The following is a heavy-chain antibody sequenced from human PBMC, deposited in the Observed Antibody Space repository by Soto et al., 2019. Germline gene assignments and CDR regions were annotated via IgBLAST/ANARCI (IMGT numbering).Heavy chain of an antibody. CDR1: GGSISSYY. D-gene: IGHD3-22*01. CDR3: ARVWNYYDSSGYYGYFDY. V-gene: IGHV4-59*01. J-gene: IGHJ4*02. Sequence: SETLSLTCTVSGGSISSYYWSWIRQPPGKGLELIGYIYYSGSTNYNPSLKSRVTISVDTSKNQFSLKLSSVTAAATAVYYCARVWNYYDSSGYYGYFDYWGQGTLVTVSS. CDR2: IYYSGST.